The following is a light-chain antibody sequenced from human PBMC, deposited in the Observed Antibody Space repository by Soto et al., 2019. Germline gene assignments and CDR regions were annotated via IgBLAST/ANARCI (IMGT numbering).Light chain of an antibody. CDR2: GTS. CDR1: QGVSSNY. CDR3: QQYVSSPRT. V-gene: IGKV3-20*01. J-gene: IGKJ1*01. Sequence: EIVLTQSPGTLSLSPGERATLSCRASQGVSSNYLAWYQQKSGQAPRLLLYGTSSRATGIPERFSGSGSGTDFTLTISRLEPEDFALYYCQQYVSSPRTFGQGTKVDI.